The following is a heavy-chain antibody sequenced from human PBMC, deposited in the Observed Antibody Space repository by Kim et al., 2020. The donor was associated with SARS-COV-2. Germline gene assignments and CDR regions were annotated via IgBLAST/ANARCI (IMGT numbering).Heavy chain of an antibody. CDR1: GGSFSGYY. CDR3: ASVTYYYDSSGQMGWFDP. J-gene: IGHJ5*02. V-gene: IGHV4-34*01. Sequence: SETLSLTCAVYGGSFSGYYWSWIRQPPGKGLEWIGEINHSGSTNYNPSLKSRVTISVDTSKNQFSLKLYSVTAADTAVYYCASVTYYYDSSGQMGWFDPWGQGTLVTVSS. D-gene: IGHD3-22*01. CDR2: INHSGST.